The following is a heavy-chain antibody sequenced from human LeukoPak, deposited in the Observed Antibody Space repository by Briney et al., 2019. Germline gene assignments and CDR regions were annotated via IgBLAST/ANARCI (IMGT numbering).Heavy chain of an antibody. J-gene: IGHJ4*02. CDR3: ARRPGDGYNPYFDY. CDR1: GGSFSGYY. V-gene: IGHV4-34*01. Sequence: SETLSLTCAVYGGSFSGYYWSWIRQPPGKGLEWIGEINHSGSTNYNPSLKSRVTISVDTSKNQFSLKLSSVTAADTAVYYCARRPGDGYNPYFDYWGQGTLVTVSS. D-gene: IGHD5-24*01. CDR2: INHSGST.